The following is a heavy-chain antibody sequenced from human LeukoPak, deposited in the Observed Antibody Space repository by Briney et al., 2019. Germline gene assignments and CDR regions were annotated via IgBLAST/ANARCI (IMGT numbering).Heavy chain of an antibody. CDR1: GFTFRDHY. CDR3: ARDRSPQYYFDY. V-gene: IGHV3-11*04. J-gene: IGHJ4*02. Sequence: GGSLRLSCAASGFTFRDHYMSWIRQSPGKGLEYISYISNSGRTKYYADSVQGRFAISRDNAKNSLYLQMSSLRAEDTAIYYCARDRSPQYYFDYWGQGTLVTVSS. CDR2: ISNSGRTK.